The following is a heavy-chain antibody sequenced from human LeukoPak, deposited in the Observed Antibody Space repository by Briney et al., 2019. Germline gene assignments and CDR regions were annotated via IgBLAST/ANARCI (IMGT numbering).Heavy chain of an antibody. D-gene: IGHD1-14*01. Sequence: ASVKVSCKASGYTFTGSFIHWVRQAPGQGLDWMGWINPYNGATNYAQKFQGRVTMTRDTSISSVYMELTRLTSDDTAVYYCARGGNNAYFLDFWGQGTLVTVSS. J-gene: IGHJ4*02. CDR1: GYTFTGSF. CDR3: ARGGNNAYFLDF. V-gene: IGHV1-2*02. CDR2: INPYNGAT.